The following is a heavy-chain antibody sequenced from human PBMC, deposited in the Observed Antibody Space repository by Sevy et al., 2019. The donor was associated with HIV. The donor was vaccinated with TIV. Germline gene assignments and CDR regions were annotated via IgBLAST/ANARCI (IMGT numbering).Heavy chain of an antibody. Sequence: GESLKISCTASGFTFSSYDMNWVRQAPGKGLEWVSKISSSGSSIYYADSVKGRFTISRDNAKNSLNLQMNSLRAEDTAGYYCTRNGGAFDNGFDPWGQGTLVTVSS. CDR1: GFTFSSYD. CDR2: ISSSGSSI. CDR3: TRNGGAFDNGFDP. D-gene: IGHD2-8*01. J-gene: IGHJ5*02. V-gene: IGHV3-48*03.